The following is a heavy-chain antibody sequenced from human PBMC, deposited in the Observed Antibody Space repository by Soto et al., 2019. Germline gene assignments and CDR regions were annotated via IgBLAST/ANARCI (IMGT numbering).Heavy chain of an antibody. J-gene: IGHJ3*01. V-gene: IGHV3-9*01. CDR1: GFSLYRHP. CDR3: VKVAVAGSGAFDL. Sequence: EVQLVESGGGLVQPGRSLRLSCAASGFSLYRHPMQWVRQAPGKGLEWISGISWNSGGIGYADSVKGRFTISRDNAKSSLYLQMNSLRAEDTALYYCVKVAVAGSGAFDLWGQGTMVTVSS. CDR2: ISWNSGGI. D-gene: IGHD6-19*01.